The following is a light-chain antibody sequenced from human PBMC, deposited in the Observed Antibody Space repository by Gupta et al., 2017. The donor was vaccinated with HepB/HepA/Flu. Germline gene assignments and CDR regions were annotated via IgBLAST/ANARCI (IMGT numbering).Light chain of an antibody. V-gene: IGKV1-16*01. CDR1: QGINAS. CDR3: LHDHSFPFT. J-gene: IGKJ4*01. Sequence: DIQMTQSPSSLSTSVGDRVTITCRASQGINASLAWFQQKPGKAPEFLIYGASTLLSGVPLRFSGSGSGTDFTLTISSLQPEDSSTYYCLHDHSFPFTFGRGTKVEIK. CDR2: GAS.